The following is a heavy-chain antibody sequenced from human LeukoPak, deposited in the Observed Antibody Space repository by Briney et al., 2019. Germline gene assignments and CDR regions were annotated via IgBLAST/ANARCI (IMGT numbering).Heavy chain of an antibody. J-gene: IGHJ6*03. CDR1: GYSFASYW. D-gene: IGHD2-2*01. V-gene: IGHV5-51*01. Sequence: GESLKISCKGSGYSFASYWIGWVRQMPGKGLEWMGIIYPGDSDTRYSPSFQGQVTISADKSISTAYLQWSSLKASDTAMYYCARLGSVVVVPAAPYYMDVWGKGTTVTVSS. CDR3: ARLGSVVVVPAAPYYMDV. CDR2: IYPGDSDT.